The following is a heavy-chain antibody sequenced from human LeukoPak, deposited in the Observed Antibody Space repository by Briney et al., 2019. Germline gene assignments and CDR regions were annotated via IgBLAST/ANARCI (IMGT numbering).Heavy chain of an antibody. Sequence: GGSLRLSCVAPGFTFSDYDMHWVRQATGKGLEWVSAIGTAGDKYYTGSVKGRFTISRENAKNSLYLQMNSLRAGDTAVYYCARVAKERVGGVYYFDYWGQGTLVTVSS. CDR3: ARVAKERVGGVYYFDY. CDR2: IGTAGDK. CDR1: GFTFSDYD. V-gene: IGHV3-13*01. D-gene: IGHD1-1*01. J-gene: IGHJ4*02.